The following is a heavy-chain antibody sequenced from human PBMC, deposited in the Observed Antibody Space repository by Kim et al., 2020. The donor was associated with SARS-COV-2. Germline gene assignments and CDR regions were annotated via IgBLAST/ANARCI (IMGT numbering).Heavy chain of an antibody. CDR3: AKKGRDTGGWYYFDD. D-gene: IGHD6-19*01. Sequence: DTGKGRFTISRDNSKHTLYLKMNSLRAEDTAVYYCAKKGRDTGGWYYFDDWGQGSLVTVSS. J-gene: IGHJ4*02. V-gene: IGHV3-23*01.